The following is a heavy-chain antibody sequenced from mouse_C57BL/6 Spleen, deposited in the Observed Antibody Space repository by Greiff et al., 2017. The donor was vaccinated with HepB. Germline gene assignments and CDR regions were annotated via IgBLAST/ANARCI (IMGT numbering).Heavy chain of an antibody. J-gene: IGHJ4*01. CDR2: IEPENGDT. V-gene: IGHV14-4*01. Sequence: EVKLLESGAELVRPGASVKLSCTASGFNIKDDYMHWVKQRPEQGLEWIGWIEPENGDTEYASKFQGKSTITADTSSNTAYLQLSSLTSEDTAVYYYTGLDYGSSYYAMDYWGQGTSVTVSS. D-gene: IGHD1-1*01. CDR3: TGLDYGSSYYAMDY. CDR1: GFNIKDDY.